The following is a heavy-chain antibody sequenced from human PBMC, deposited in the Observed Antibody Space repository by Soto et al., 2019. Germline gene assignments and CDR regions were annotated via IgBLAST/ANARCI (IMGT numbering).Heavy chain of an antibody. CDR3: ARELIVGPAEYFQH. Sequence: PGGSLRLSCAVSGFTFSNSWMSWVRQTPGKGLEWVANINQDGSEKYYVDSVMGRFTISRDNAKNSLYLQMNSLRVEDTAVYCCARELIVGPAEYFQHWGQGTLVTVSS. D-gene: IGHD1-26*01. CDR2: INQDGSEK. V-gene: IGHV3-7*01. J-gene: IGHJ1*01. CDR1: GFTFSNSW.